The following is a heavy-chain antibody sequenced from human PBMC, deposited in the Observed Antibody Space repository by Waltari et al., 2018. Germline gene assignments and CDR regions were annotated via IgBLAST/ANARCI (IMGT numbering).Heavy chain of an antibody. CDR3: AKDRTVVTPLGY. Sequence: EVQLLESGGGLVQPGGSLRLSCAASGFTFSSYAMSWVRQAPGKGLEWVSVIYSGGSTYYADSVKGRFTISRDNSKNTLYLQMNSLRAEDTAVYYCAKDRTVVTPLGYWGQGTLVTVSS. V-gene: IGHV3-23*03. J-gene: IGHJ4*02. D-gene: IGHD2-21*02. CDR1: GFTFSSYA. CDR2: IYSGGST.